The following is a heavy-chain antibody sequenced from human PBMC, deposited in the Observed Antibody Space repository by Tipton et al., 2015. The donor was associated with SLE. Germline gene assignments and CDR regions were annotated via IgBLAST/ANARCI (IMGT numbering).Heavy chain of an antibody. J-gene: IGHJ4*02. CDR1: GGSFSGYY. CDR3: TRRALTRSVVMSY. V-gene: IGHV4-34*01. CDR2: INHSGST. Sequence: TLSLTCDVYGGSFSGYYWSWIRQSPGKGLEWIGEINHSGSTNYNPARKSLVTLSVDTSENQFTLNLISVTAADTAIYYCTRRALTRSVVMSYWGQGTLGSVSS. D-gene: IGHD2-15*01.